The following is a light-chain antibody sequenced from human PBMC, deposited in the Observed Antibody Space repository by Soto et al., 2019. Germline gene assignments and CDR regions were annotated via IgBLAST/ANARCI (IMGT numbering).Light chain of an antibody. CDR2: DAS. CDR3: QHFDKWPPMTG. J-gene: IGKJ4*01. CDR1: QAVGSN. V-gene: IGKV3-15*01. Sequence: IVLTQSPATLSVSPGERATLSCRASQAVGSNLAWYQQRPGQAPRLLIYDASTRATGIPHRFSGGGSGTDFTLTISSPQSDDFAVYYCQHFDKWPPMTGFGGGTKLAIK.